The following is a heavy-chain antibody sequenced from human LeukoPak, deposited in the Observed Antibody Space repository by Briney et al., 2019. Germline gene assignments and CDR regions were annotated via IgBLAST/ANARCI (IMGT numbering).Heavy chain of an antibody. CDR2: ISNDGSSK. Sequence: GGSLRLSCAASGFTFSDYGFHWVRQAPGKGLERVAVISNDGSSKYYADSVKGRFTISRDNSKNTLYLQMNSLRPEDTAVYYCAKDRGGDTDYWGQGTLVTVSS. CDR3: AKDRGGDTDY. CDR1: GFTFSDYG. V-gene: IGHV3-30*18. J-gene: IGHJ4*02. D-gene: IGHD3-10*01.